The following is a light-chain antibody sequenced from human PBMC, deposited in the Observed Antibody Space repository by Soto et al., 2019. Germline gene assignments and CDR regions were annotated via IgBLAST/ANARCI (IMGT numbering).Light chain of an antibody. CDR3: CSYAGSQTWV. V-gene: IGLV2-11*01. Sequence: QSALTQPRSVSVSPGQSVTISCTGTSSDVGGYNYVSWYQQHPGKAPKLIIYDVSKRPSGVPDRFSGSKSGNTASLTISGLQAEDEADYYCCSYAGSQTWVFGGGTQLTVL. J-gene: IGLJ3*02. CDR1: SSDVGGYNY. CDR2: DVS.